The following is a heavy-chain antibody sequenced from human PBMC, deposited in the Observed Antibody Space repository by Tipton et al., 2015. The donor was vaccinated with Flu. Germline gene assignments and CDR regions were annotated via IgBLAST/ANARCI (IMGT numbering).Heavy chain of an antibody. CDR2: INHSGST. J-gene: IGHJ3*02. CDR1: GGSFSGYY. V-gene: IGHV4-34*01. D-gene: IGHD3-22*01. CDR3: AGLTYYYDSSGYYPI. Sequence: LSLTCAVYGGSFSGYYWSWIRQPPGKGLEWIGEINHSGSTDYNPSLKSRVTISVDTSKNQFSLKLSSVTAADTAVYYCAGLTYYYDSSGYYPIWGQGTMVTVSS.